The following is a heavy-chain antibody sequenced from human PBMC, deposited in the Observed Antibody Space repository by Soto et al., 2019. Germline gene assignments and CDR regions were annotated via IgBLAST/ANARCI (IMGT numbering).Heavy chain of an antibody. V-gene: IGHV3-7*01. Sequence: PVGSLRLSCAASGFTFSTDWMSWVRQAPGKRLEWVATITNDGSAQYYVDSVKGRFAISRDNARNSLYLQMNSLRADDTAVYYCAGEQWYRYDPWGQGTLVTVSS. CDR2: ITNDGSAQ. CDR3: AGEQWYRYDP. CDR1: GFTFSTDW. J-gene: IGHJ5*02. D-gene: IGHD3-16*02.